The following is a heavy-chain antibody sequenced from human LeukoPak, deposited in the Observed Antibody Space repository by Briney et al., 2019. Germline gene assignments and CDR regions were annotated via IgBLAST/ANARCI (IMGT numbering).Heavy chain of an antibody. CDR3: TTVRHSSSWSKENYYYYYYMDV. CDR2: ISSSGSTI. V-gene: IGHV3-11*01. D-gene: IGHD6-13*01. CDR1: GFTFSDYY. J-gene: IGHJ6*03. Sequence: GGSLRLSCAASGFTFSDYYMSWIRQAPGKGLEWVSYISSSGSTIYYADSVKGRFTISRDNAKNSLYLQMNSLKTEDTAVYYCTTVRHSSSWSKENYYYYYYMDVWGKGTTVTVSS.